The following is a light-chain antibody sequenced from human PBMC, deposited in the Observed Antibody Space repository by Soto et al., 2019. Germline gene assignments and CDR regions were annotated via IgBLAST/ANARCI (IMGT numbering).Light chain of an antibody. CDR3: QQYGSSPTWT. CDR1: QSVGSDY. Sequence: EIVLTQSPATLSLSPGERATLCCRASQSVGSDYLAWYQQKPGQAPRLLIYGASTRATGIPDRFSGSGSGTDFTLTISRLEPEDSAVYYCQQYGSSPTWTFGQGTKVDIK. CDR2: GAS. V-gene: IGKV3-20*01. J-gene: IGKJ1*01.